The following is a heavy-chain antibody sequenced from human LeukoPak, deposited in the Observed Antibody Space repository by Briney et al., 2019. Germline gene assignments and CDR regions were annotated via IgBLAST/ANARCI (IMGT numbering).Heavy chain of an antibody. V-gene: IGHV4-59*01. CDR3: ASGDYYYDSSGHAFDI. J-gene: IGHJ3*02. CDR1: GDSISSYY. D-gene: IGHD3-22*01. Sequence: SETLSLTCTVPGDSISSYYWSWIRQPPGKGLEWIGYIYYSGSTNYNPPLKSRVTISVDTSKNQFSLKLSSVTAADTAVYYCASGDYYYDSSGHAFDIWGQGTMVTVSS. CDR2: IYYSGST.